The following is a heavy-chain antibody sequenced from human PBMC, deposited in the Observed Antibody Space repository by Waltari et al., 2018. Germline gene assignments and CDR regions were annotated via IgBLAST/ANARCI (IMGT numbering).Heavy chain of an antibody. J-gene: IGHJ3*02. Sequence: QVQLQESGPGLVKPSETLSLTCTVSGGSISSYYWSWIRQPPGKGLEWIGYIYYSGSTNYNPSLKSRVTISVDTSKNQFSLKLSSVTAADTAVYYCARGGLRAPYCSSTSCLPWGAFDIWGQGTMVTVSS. CDR3: ARGGLRAPYCSSTSCLPWGAFDI. CDR2: IYYSGST. V-gene: IGHV4-59*01. CDR1: GGSISSYY. D-gene: IGHD2-2*01.